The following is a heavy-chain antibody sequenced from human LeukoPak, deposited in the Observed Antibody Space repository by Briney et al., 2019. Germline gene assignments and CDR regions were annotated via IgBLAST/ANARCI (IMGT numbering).Heavy chain of an antibody. D-gene: IGHD5-18*01. CDR1: GYTFTGYY. CDR2: INPNSGGT. CDR3: ARTRWDTAMVKYYYSYMDV. V-gene: IGHV1-2*02. J-gene: IGHJ6*03. Sequence: GASVKVSCKASGYTFTGYYMHWVRQAPGQGLEWMGWINPNSGGTNYAQKFQGRVTMTRDTSISTAYMELSRLRSDDTAVYYCARTRWDTAMVKYYYSYMDVWGKGTTVTVSS.